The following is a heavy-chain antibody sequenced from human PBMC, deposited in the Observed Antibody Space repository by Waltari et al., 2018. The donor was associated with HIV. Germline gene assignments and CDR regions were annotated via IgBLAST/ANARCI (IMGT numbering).Heavy chain of an antibody. CDR1: GGSLSSGNYY. D-gene: IGHD3-10*01. CDR2: IQHSGST. CDR3: ARVSDSYGTVFEY. J-gene: IGHJ4*02. Sequence: QVQLQESGPGLVKSSQTLSLTCTVSGGSLSSGNYYWNWIRQHPGKGLEWIGYIQHSGSTYYNPSLKSRVSISVNTSKNQFSLNLTSVTAADTAVYYCARVSDSYGTVFEYWGQGTLVSVSS. V-gene: IGHV4-31*03.